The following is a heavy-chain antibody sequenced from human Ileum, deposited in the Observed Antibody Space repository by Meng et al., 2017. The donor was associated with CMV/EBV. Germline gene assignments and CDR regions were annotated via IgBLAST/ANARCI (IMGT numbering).Heavy chain of an antibody. CDR2: IHPSGGST. CDR3: VRLAAAGGLHFDY. V-gene: IGHV1-46*01. Sequence: ASGYTFTNSSMHWVRQAPGQGLEWMGIIHPSGGSTTYAQKFQGRVTMTRDTSTTTVYMELSSLRSEDTAVYYCVRLAAAGGLHFDYWGQGTLVTVSS. J-gene: IGHJ4*02. CDR1: GYTFTNSS. D-gene: IGHD6-13*01.